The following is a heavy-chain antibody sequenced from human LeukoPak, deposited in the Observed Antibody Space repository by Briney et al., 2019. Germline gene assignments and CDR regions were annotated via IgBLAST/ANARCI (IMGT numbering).Heavy chain of an antibody. CDR1: GFTFSSYA. Sequence: PGGSLRLSCAASGFTFSSYAMHWVRQAPGKGLEWVAVISYDGSNKYYADSVKGRFTISRDNSKNTLYLQMNSLRAEDTAVYYCARVSVPARTYYDFWSGYLDQPNWFDPWGQGTLVIVSS. CDR2: ISYDGSNK. J-gene: IGHJ5*02. V-gene: IGHV3-30-3*01. D-gene: IGHD3-3*01. CDR3: ARVSVPARTYYDFWSGYLDQPNWFDP.